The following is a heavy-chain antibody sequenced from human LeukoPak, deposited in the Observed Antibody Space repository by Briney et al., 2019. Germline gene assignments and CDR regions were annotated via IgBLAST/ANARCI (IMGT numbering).Heavy chain of an antibody. V-gene: IGHV4-59*08. Sequence: SETLSLTCTVSGGSISSYYWSWIRQPPGKGLEWIGYIYYSGSTNYNPSLKGRVTISVDTSKNQFSLKLSSVTAADTAVYYCAGGIAVAGAPFDYWGQGTLVTVSS. D-gene: IGHD6-19*01. CDR1: GGSISSYY. CDR2: IYYSGST. J-gene: IGHJ4*02. CDR3: AGGIAVAGAPFDY.